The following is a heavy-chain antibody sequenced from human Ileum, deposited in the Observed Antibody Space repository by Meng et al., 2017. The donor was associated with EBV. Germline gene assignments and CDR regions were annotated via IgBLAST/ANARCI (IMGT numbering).Heavy chain of an antibody. CDR2: IYYSGST. Sequence: VQRRERGPGLVKPSSPRSFTCAVSGYCIRSTNWWGWIRQPPGKGLEWIGYIYYSGSTSYNPSLKSRVTMSVDTSKNQFSLNLNSVTAVDTAVYYCARNVPGTSAYYDWGQGTLVTVSS. D-gene: IGHD3-22*01. CDR3: ARNVPGTSAYYD. CDR1: GYCIRSTNW. J-gene: IGHJ4*02. V-gene: IGHV4-28*01.